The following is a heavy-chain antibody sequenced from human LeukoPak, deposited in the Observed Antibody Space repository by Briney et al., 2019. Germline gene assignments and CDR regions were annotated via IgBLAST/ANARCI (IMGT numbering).Heavy chain of an antibody. Sequence: SETLSLTCTVSGGSVSSGTYYWSWVRQPPGKGLEWMGYIYYSGSTNYNPSLKSRVTISADTSKNQFSLKLSSVTAADTAVYYCARDRGDLSTGYLDAFDIWGQGTMVTVSS. CDR3: ARDRGDLSTGYLDAFDI. V-gene: IGHV4-61*01. J-gene: IGHJ3*02. D-gene: IGHD3-9*01. CDR1: GGSVSSGTYY. CDR2: IYYSGST.